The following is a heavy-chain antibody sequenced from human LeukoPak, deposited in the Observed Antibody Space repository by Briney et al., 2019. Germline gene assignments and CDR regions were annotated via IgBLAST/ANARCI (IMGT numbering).Heavy chain of an antibody. CDR3: ARDGGRSGYSSSLLAH. CDR1: GGSISSGGYY. D-gene: IGHD6-13*01. J-gene: IGHJ4*02. V-gene: IGHV4-61*02. CDR2: IYTSGST. Sequence: KTSETLSLTCTVSGGSISSGGYYWSWIRQPAGKGLEWIGXIYTSGSTNYNPSLKSRVTISVDTSKNQFSLKLGSVTAADTAVYYCARDGGRSGYSSSLLAHWGQGTLVTVSS.